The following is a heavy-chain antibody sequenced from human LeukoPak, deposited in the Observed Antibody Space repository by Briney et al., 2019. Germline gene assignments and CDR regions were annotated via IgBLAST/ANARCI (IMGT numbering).Heavy chain of an antibody. Sequence: PSETLSLTCTVSGGSISSYYWSWIRQPPGKGLEWIGYIYYSGSTNYNPSLKSRVTISVDTSKNQFPLKLSSVTAGDTAVYYCARGGYQMLVGWFDPWGQGTLVTVSS. CDR2: IYYSGST. D-gene: IGHD2-2*01. V-gene: IGHV4-59*01. CDR1: GGSISSYY. J-gene: IGHJ5*02. CDR3: ARGGYQMLVGWFDP.